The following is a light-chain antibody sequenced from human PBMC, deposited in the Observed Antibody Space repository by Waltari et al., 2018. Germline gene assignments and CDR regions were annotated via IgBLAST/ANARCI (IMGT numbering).Light chain of an antibody. CDR2: WAS. CDR3: QQYYSTPVT. Sequence: DIMMTQSPDSLAVSLGERASINCKSSQTVLYSDNNNYLGWYQQRPGQPPNLLISWASTRESGVPDRFSGSGSGTDFTLTINSLQAEDVAIYYCQQYYSTPVTFGQGTKLEIK. V-gene: IGKV4-1*01. J-gene: IGKJ2*01. CDR1: QTVLYSDNNNY.